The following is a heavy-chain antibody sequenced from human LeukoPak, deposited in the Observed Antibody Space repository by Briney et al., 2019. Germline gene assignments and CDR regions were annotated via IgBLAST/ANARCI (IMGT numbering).Heavy chain of an antibody. J-gene: IGHJ4*02. CDR3: SKDAGSGTYGTFDY. CDR1: GFTFSNYA. Sequence: GGSLRLSCAASGFTFSNYAMTWVRQAPGKGLEWVLTISGSGDLTYFADSVKGRFTISRDNSKNTLYLQMNSLRAEDTALYYCSKDAGSGTYGTFDYWGQGTLVIVSS. D-gene: IGHD3-10*01. V-gene: IGHV3-23*01. CDR2: ISGSGDLT.